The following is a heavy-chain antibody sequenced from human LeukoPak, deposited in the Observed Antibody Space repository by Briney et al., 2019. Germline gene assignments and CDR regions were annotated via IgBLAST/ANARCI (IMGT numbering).Heavy chain of an antibody. CDR1: GFTFSSYW. CDR2: ISSDGSDT. V-gene: IGHV3-74*01. Sequence: PGWSLRLSCAASGFTFSSYWMHWVRQAPGKGLVWVSRISSDGSDTNYADSVKGRFTISRDNAKNTLYLPMNSLRAEDTAVYYCARSSYSLGGFHYWGQGTLVTVSS. J-gene: IGHJ4*02. D-gene: IGHD6-13*01. CDR3: ARSSYSLGGFHY.